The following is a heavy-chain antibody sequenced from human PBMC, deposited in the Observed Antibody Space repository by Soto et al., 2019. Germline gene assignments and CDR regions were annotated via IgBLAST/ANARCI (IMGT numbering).Heavy chain of an antibody. CDR3: AKDLALAVADY. J-gene: IGHJ4*02. CDR1: GFTVSIKY. D-gene: IGHD6-19*01. CDR2: ISGSGGST. V-gene: IGHV3-23*01. Sequence: PGGSLRLSCAASGFTVSIKYMSWVRQAPGKGLEWDSAISGSGGSTYYADSVKGRFTISRDNAKNTLYLQMNSLRAEDTAVYYCAKDLALAVADYWGQGTLVTVSS.